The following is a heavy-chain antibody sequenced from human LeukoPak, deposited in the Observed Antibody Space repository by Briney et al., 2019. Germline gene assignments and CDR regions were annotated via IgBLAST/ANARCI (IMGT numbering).Heavy chain of an antibody. Sequence: ASVKVSCKASGCTFTGYYMHWVRQAPGQGLEWMGWINPNSGGTNYAQKFQGRVTMTRDTSISTAYMELSRLRSDDTAVYYCARIGNSGYYKAEFFQHGGQGTLVTVSS. CDR3: ARIGNSGYYKAEFFQH. CDR2: INPNSGGT. V-gene: IGHV1-2*02. D-gene: IGHD3-22*01. CDR1: GCTFTGYY. J-gene: IGHJ1*01.